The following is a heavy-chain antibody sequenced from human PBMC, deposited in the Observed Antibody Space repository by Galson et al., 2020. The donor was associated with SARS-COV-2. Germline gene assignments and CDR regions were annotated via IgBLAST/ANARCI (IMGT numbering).Heavy chain of an antibody. J-gene: IGHJ4*02. D-gene: IGHD6-19*01. CDR2: IHTSGST. CDR3: ASGPVAGSGE. Sequence: SETLSLTCSVSGGSISSGSHYWSWIRQPAGKGLEWIGRIHTSGSTTYNPSLKSRVTISIDTSKNQFSLRLSSVTAADTAIYYCASGPVAGSGEWGQGTLVTVSS. V-gene: IGHV4-61*02. CDR1: GGSISSGSHY.